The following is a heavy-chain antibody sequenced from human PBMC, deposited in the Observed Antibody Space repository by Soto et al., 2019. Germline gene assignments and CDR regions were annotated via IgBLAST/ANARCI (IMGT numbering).Heavy chain of an antibody. CDR2: TSGSGGST. J-gene: IGHJ4*02. V-gene: IGHV3-23*01. D-gene: IGHD2-21*01. Sequence: GGSLRLSCAASGLTFTNYAMTWVRQAPGKGLEWVSVTSGSGGSTYYADPVKGRFTISRDNSKNTLYLQMDSLRAEDTAVYYCAKVIVVIAAAGDYFDHWGQGTLVTVYS. CDR3: AKVIVVIAAAGDYFDH. CDR1: GLTFTNYA.